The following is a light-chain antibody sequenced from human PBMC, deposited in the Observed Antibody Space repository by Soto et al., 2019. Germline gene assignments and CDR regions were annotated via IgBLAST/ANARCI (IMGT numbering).Light chain of an antibody. CDR2: DAS. CDR1: QTIVGW. CDR3: QQYNDYSTWT. J-gene: IGKJ1*01. V-gene: IGKV1-5*01. Sequence: DIQMTQSPSTPSGSVGDRVTITCRARQTIVGWLAWYQQKPGKAPKLLIYDASNLESGVPSRFSGTGSGTEFTLTISSLQPDDFATYYCQQYNDYSTWTFGQGTKVDIK.